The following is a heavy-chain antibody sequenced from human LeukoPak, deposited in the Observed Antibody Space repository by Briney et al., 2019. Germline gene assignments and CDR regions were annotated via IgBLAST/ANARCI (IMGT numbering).Heavy chain of an antibody. Sequence: PGRSLRLSCAASGFTFSSYAMHWVRQAPGKGLEWVSYISSSGSTIYYADSVKGRFTISRDNAKNSLYLQMNSLRAEDTAVYYCARDHRGALDYWGQGTLVTVSS. CDR2: ISSSGSTI. CDR1: GFTFSSYA. D-gene: IGHD3-10*01. CDR3: ARDHRGALDY. V-gene: IGHV3-48*04. J-gene: IGHJ4*02.